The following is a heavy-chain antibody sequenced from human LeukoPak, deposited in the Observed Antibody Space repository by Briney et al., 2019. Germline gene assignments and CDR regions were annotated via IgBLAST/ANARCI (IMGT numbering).Heavy chain of an antibody. CDR2: VNPNSGVT. J-gene: IGHJ4*01. Sequence: ASVKVSCKASGYTFIGYYIHWVRQAPGQGLEWMGSVNPNSGVTDYAQKFQGRITMTRDTSISTAYMELNRLTSDDTAVYYCARDTGFPFFDFWGHGALVTVSS. CDR1: GYTFIGYY. V-gene: IGHV1-2*02. CDR3: ARDTGFPFFDF.